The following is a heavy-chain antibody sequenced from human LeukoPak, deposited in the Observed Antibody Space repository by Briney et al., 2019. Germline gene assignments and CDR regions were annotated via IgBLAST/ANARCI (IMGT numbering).Heavy chain of an antibody. V-gene: IGHV3-23*01. J-gene: IGHJ4*02. CDR2: ISGSGGST. CDR3: AKDLRPVDYYDISGYLDY. CDR1: GFTFSSYA. D-gene: IGHD3-22*01. Sequence: AGGSLRLSCAASGFTFSSYAMSWVRQAPGKGLEWVSAISGSGGSTYYADSVKGRFTISGDNSKNTLYLQMNSLRAEDTAVYYCAKDLRPVDYYDISGYLDYWDQGTLVTVSS.